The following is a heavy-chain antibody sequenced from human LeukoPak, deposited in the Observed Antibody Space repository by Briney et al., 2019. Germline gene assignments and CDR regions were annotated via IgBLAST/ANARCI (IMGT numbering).Heavy chain of an antibody. V-gene: IGHV3-23*01. CDR3: ANELGLLYGSGSYYDY. D-gene: IGHD3-10*01. CDR2: ISGSGGST. CDR1: GFTFSSYA. Sequence: PGGSLRLSCAASGFTFSSYAMSWVRQAPGKGLEWVSAISGSGGSTYYADSVKGRFTISRDNSKNTLYLQMNSLRAEDTAVYYCANELGLLYGSGSYYDYWGQGTLVTVSS. J-gene: IGHJ4*02.